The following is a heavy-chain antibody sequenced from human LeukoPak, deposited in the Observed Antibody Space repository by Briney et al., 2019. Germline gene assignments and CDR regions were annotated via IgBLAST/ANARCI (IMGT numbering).Heavy chain of an antibody. CDR1: GGSISSSSYY. Sequence: SETLSLTCTVSGGSISSSSYYWGWIRQPPGKGLEWIGSIYYSGSTYYNPSLKSRVTISVDTSKNQFSLKLSSVTAADTAVYYCARAYMVRATSDAFDIWGQGTMVTVSS. CDR3: ARAYMVRATSDAFDI. V-gene: IGHV4-39*07. CDR2: IYYSGST. D-gene: IGHD3-10*01. J-gene: IGHJ3*02.